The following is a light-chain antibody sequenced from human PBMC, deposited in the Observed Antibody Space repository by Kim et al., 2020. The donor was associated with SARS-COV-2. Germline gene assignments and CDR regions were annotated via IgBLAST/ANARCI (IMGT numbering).Light chain of an antibody. CDR1: QTIKNY. J-gene: IGKJ2*01. CDR3: QQTYTSPYT. Sequence: ASVGDRVTITCRASQTIKNYLNWFQQKPGEAPKLLIYAASSLQSGVPSRFSGSGSVTDFTLTVSSLEPEDCATYYCQQTYTSPYTFGQGTKVDIK. V-gene: IGKV1-39*01. CDR2: AAS.